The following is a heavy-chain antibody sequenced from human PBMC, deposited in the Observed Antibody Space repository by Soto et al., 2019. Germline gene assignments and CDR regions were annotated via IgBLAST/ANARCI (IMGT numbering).Heavy chain of an antibody. CDR1: GFTFTNYA. D-gene: IGHD3-10*01. J-gene: IGHJ6*02. CDR3: AKDMRGSGSYSIYATDV. CDR2: ISASGGST. V-gene: IGHV3-23*01. Sequence: GGSLRLSCAASGFTFTNYAMSWVRQAPGKGLEWVSTISASGGSTYHADSVKGRFTISRDNSKNTLSMQMNSLRDEDTAAYYCAKDMRGSGSYSIYATDVWGQGPTVTVSS.